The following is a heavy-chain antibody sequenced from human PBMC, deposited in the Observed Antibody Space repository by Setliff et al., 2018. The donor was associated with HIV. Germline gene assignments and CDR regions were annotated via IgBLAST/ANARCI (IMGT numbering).Heavy chain of an antibody. Sequence: SETLSLTCAVYGGSFSGFYWNWIRQAPGKGLEWIGEINHSRRTKYNPSLKSRVTISVDTSKNQFSLKLSSVTAADAAFYYCARGFSGDYLFTGYLDVWGKGTTVTVSS. CDR3: ARGFSGDYLFTGYLDV. CDR2: INHSRRT. CDR1: GGSFSGFY. V-gene: IGHV4-34*01. J-gene: IGHJ6*03. D-gene: IGHD3-22*01.